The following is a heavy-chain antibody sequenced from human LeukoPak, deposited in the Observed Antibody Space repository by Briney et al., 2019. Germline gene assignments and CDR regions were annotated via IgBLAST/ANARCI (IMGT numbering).Heavy chain of an antibody. CDR3: ARRFPWYFDL. Sequence: PSETLSLTCTVSSGSISKYYWSWIRHCPGKGLEWIGYIYYSGSTTYNPSIKSRVTMSVDMSKNQLSLKLSSVTAADTAVYYCARRFPWYFDLWGRGTLVTVSS. V-gene: IGHV4-59*12. J-gene: IGHJ2*01. CDR1: SGSISKYY. CDR2: IYYSGST.